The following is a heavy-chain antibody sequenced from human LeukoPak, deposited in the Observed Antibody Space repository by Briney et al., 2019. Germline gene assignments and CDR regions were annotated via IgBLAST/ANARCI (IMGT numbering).Heavy chain of an antibody. D-gene: IGHD5-12*01. CDR1: GYTFTGYY. J-gene: IGHJ4*02. Sequence: ASVKVSCKASGYTFTGYYMHWVRQAPGQGLEWMGWMNPNSGNTGYAQKFQGRVTMTRNTSISTAYMELSSLRSEDTAVYYCARNLYSGTRASGYWGQGTLVTVSS. CDR3: ARNLYSGTRASGY. CDR2: MNPNSGNT. V-gene: IGHV1-8*02.